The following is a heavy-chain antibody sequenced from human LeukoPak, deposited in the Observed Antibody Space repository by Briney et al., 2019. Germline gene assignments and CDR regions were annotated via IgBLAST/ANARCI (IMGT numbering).Heavy chain of an antibody. V-gene: IGHV4-4*07. CDR2: ISSSGST. Sequence: SETLSLTCSVSGASITGYYWSWIRQPAGKGLEWIGRISSSGSTNYNPSLKSRVTISVDTSKNQFSLKLSSVTAADTAVYFCARGPYSYDSSGAFDIWGQGTMVTVSS. J-gene: IGHJ3*02. D-gene: IGHD3-22*01. CDR1: GASITGYY. CDR3: ARGPYSYDSSGAFDI.